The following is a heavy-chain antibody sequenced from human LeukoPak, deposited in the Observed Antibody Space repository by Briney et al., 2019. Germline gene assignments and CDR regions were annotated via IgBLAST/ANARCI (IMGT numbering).Heavy chain of an antibody. D-gene: IGHD6-13*01. J-gene: IGHJ4*02. CDR3: ASGSSSWQDY. Sequence: GGSLRLSCAASGFTFDDYGMSWVRQAPGKGLEWVSGINWNGDNTGYADSVKGRFTISRDNAKNSLYLQMNSLRAEDTALYYCASGSSSWQDYWGQGTLVTVSS. CDR2: INWNGDNT. V-gene: IGHV3-20*04. CDR1: GFTFDDYG.